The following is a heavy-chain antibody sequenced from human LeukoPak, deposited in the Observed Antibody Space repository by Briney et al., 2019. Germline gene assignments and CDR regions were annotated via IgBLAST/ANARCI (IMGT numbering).Heavy chain of an antibody. J-gene: IGHJ3*02. Sequence: PSETLSLTCTVSGGSISSSSYYWGWIRQPPGKGLEWIGSIYYSGSTYYNPSLKSRVTISVDKSKNQFSLKLSSVTAADTAVYYCARTLPIQLWPGDAFDIWGQGTMVTVSS. CDR3: ARTLPIQLWPGDAFDI. V-gene: IGHV4-39*07. CDR2: IYYSGST. D-gene: IGHD5-18*01. CDR1: GGSISSSSYY.